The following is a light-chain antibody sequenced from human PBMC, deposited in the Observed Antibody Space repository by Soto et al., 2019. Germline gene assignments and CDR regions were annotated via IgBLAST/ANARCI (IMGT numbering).Light chain of an antibody. V-gene: IGLV2-23*01. CDR2: EGT. J-gene: IGLJ1*01. CDR1: SSDVGSYNL. CDR3: YSYAGSSTFV. Sequence: QSVLTQPASVSGSPGQSITIFCTGTSSDVGSYNLVSWYQQHPGKAPKLMIYEGTKRPSGVSNRFSGSKSDNTASLTISGLQAEDEADYYCYSYAGSSTFVFGTGTKLTVL.